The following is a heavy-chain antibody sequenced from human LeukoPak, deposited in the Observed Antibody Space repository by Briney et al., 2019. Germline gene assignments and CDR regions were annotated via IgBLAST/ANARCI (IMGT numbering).Heavy chain of an antibody. D-gene: IGHD5-12*01. CDR1: GHTFTSYG. J-gene: IGHJ5*02. V-gene: IGHV1-18*01. CDR2: ISAYNGNT. Sequence: VASVKVSCKASGHTFTSYGISWVRQAPGQGLEWMGWISAYNGNTNYAQKLQGIVTMTTDTSTSTAYMELRSLRSDDTAVYYCAREPLDGEPSGYEPFDPWGQGTLVTVSS. CDR3: AREPLDGEPSGYEPFDP.